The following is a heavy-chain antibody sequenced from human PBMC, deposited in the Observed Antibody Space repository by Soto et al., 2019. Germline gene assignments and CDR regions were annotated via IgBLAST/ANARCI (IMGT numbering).Heavy chain of an antibody. CDR1: GFSLSSYA. CDR2: MSYDETKK. CDR3: AKDRRDGDFMHILVVDF. Sequence: QVQLVESGGGVVQPGGSLRLSCATSGFSLSSYAMHWVRQAPGKGLEWVALMSYDETKKYYADSVKGRFTISRDTSKNTLFLQMHNLRVEDTAVYDCAKDRRDGDFMHILVVDFWGQGALVTVAS. D-gene: IGHD2-15*01. V-gene: IGHV3-30*18. J-gene: IGHJ4*02.